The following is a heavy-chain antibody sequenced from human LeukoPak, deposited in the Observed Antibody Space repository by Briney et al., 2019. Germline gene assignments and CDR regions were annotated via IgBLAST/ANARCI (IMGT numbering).Heavy chain of an antibody. CDR2: IYSGGST. J-gene: IGHJ3*02. V-gene: IGHV3-66*01. D-gene: IGHD1-20*01. CDR3: AKVRNWNDGAFDI. Sequence: GGSLRLSCAASGFTVSSNYMSWVRQAPGKGLEWVSVIYSGGSTYYADSVKGRFTISRDNSKNTLYLQMNSLRAEDTAVYYCAKVRNWNDGAFDIWGQGTMVTVSS. CDR1: GFTVSSNY.